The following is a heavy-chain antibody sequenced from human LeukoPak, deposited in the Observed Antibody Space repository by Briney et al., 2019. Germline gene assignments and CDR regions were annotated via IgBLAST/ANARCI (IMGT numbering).Heavy chain of an antibody. J-gene: IGHJ3*02. V-gene: IGHV3-23*01. CDR3: AKCQYNWNHPSNFDI. CDR2: ISGSGGST. CDR1: GFTFSSYA. Sequence: GGSLRLSCAASGFTFSSYAMSWVRQAPGKGLEWVSAISGSGGSTYYADSVKGRFTISRDNSENTLYLQMNSLRAEDTAVYYCAKCQYNWNHPSNFDIWGQGTMVTVSS. D-gene: IGHD1-14*01.